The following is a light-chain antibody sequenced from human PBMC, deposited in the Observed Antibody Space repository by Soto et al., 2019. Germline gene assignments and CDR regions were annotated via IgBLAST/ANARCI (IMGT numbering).Light chain of an antibody. Sequence: QSVLTQPASVSGSPGQSITISCTGTSSDVGSYNLVSWYQQHPGKAPKLMIYEGSKRPSGVSNRFSGSKSGNTASLTISGLQVEDEADYYCCSYAGSSTFGAFGPGTKFPVL. V-gene: IGLV2-23*01. J-gene: IGLJ1*01. CDR3: CSYAGSSTFGA. CDR1: SSDVGSYNL. CDR2: EGS.